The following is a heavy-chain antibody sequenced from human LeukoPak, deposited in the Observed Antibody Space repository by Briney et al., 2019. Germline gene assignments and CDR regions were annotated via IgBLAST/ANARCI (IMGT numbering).Heavy chain of an antibody. CDR3: ARDREHGDEIDY. Sequence: PGGSLRLCCAASGFTFSSNTMNWVRQAPGKGLEWVSSISSSSTYIDYAASVKGRFTISRDNAKNSLYLQMNSLRAEDTAIYYCARDREHGDEIDYCGQGTLVTVSS. CDR2: ISSSSTYI. CDR1: GFTFSSNT. J-gene: IGHJ4*02. D-gene: IGHD4-17*01. V-gene: IGHV3-21*06.